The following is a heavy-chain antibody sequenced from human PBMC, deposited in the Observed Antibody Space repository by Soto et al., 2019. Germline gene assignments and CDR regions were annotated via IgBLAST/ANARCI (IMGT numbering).Heavy chain of an antibody. D-gene: IGHD3-16*01. J-gene: IGHJ5*02. CDR1: GGSVSSGDYD. CDR2: IYFSGRT. CDR3: ERAPIDTYMIYWSDP. V-gene: IGHV4-61*08. Sequence: ETLCLTGAVSGGSVSSGDYDWTWIRQPPGKGLEWVGHIYFSGRTNYIPSLESRVTISLDTSKNQFSLKLTYVTAADTAVYYCERAPIDTYMIYWSDPWGQGTLVIVYS.